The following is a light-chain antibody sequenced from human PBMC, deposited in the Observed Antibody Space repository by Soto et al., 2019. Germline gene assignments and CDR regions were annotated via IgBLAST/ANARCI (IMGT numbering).Light chain of an antibody. CDR2: GVS. V-gene: IGKV3-20*01. CDR1: QSIRSSH. CDR3: QQSET. Sequence: EIVLTQSPGTLSLSPGERATLSCRASQSIRSSHLAWYQQKPGQAPRLLIYGVSSRATGIPNRFSGSGSGTDFTLTINRLEPEDFAVYYCQQSETFGQGTKVDIK. J-gene: IGKJ1*01.